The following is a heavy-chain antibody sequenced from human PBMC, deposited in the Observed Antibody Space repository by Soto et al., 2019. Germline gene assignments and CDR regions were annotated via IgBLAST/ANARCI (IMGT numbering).Heavy chain of an antibody. CDR1: GFTFSSYA. J-gene: IGHJ6*02. CDR2: VSIDGNTK. D-gene: IGHD2-2*01. Sequence: GGSLRLSCAASGFTFSSYAMSWVRQAPGKGLEWVAYVSIDGNTKYYADSVKGRFTVSRDNSKNTVFLQINSLRPEDTALYYCASDPLHCNSVLCRMNGMHVWGQGTTVTSP. CDR3: ASDPLHCNSVLCRMNGMHV. V-gene: IGHV3-30*01.